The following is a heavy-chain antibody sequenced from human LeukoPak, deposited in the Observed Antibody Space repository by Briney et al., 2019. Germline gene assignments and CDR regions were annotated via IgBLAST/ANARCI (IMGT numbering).Heavy chain of an antibody. CDR1: GFTFSSYA. J-gene: IGHJ6*02. Sequence: GGSLRLSCAASGFTFSSYAMSWVRQAPGKGLEWVSAISSSSSYIHYADSVKGRFPISRDNAKTSLYLQMNSLRADDTAVYYCARDSSGWYHGMDVWGQGTTVTVSS. V-gene: IGHV3-21*01. CDR3: ARDSSGWYHGMDV. CDR2: ISSSSSYI. D-gene: IGHD6-19*01.